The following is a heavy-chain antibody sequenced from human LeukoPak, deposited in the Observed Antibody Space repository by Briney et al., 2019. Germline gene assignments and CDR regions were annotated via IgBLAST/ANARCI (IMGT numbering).Heavy chain of an antibody. CDR2: IVPIFDTP. V-gene: IGHV1-69*05. CDR3: ASDIYGSQPSDY. J-gene: IGHJ4*02. CDR1: GGTFRDFA. D-gene: IGHD3-10*01. Sequence: AASVKVSCKASGGTFRDFAVSWVRQAPGQGLEWMGGIVPIFDTPNYAQRFEDRVTITTDEATNTAYMELTGLRSEDTAVYYCASDIYGSQPSDYWGQGTLVIVSS.